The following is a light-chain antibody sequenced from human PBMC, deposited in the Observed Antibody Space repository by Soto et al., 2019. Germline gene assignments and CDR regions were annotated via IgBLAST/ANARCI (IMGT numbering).Light chain of an antibody. CDR3: SSYTSSITLV. CDR2: DVT. Sequence: QSALTQPASVSGSPGQSITISCTGTSSDVGGYNYVSWYQQHPGKAPKLLIYDVTNRPSGVSYRFSGSKSGNTASLTISGRQAEDEADYYCSSYTSSITLVFGGGTKLTVL. CDR1: SSDVGGYNY. V-gene: IGLV2-14*01. J-gene: IGLJ3*02.